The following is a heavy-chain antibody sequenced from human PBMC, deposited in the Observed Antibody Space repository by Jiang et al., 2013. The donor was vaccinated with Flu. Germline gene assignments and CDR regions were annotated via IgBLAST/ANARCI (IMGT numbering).Heavy chain of an antibody. J-gene: IGHJ4*02. CDR1: GFTFSSYT. CDR3: AKRDVSDSSGYFPLFAH. V-gene: IGHV3-23*01. D-gene: IGHD3-22*01. Sequence: QLLESGGGLVQTGGSLRVSCAASGFTFSSYTMNWVRQAPGKGLEWVSGMSGSGSNTYYADSVKGRFTISRDNAKNTLYLRMNSLRAEDTAMYYCAKRDVSDSSGYFPLFAHWGQGTLVTVSS. CDR2: MSGSGSNT.